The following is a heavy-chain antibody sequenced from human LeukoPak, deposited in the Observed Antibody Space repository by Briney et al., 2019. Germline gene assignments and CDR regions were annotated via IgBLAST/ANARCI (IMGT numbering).Heavy chain of an antibody. Sequence: PGGSLRLSCAASGFTFSSYEMNWVRQAPGKGLEWVSYISSSSRHIYYADSVKGRFTIFRDDAKNSLFLQMDSLRVEDTAMYYCVRDFSTVTTAYLHHWGQGTLLTVSS. CDR2: ISSSSRHI. CDR3: VRDFSTVTTAYLHH. V-gene: IGHV3-21*05. CDR1: GFTFSSYE. D-gene: IGHD4-17*01. J-gene: IGHJ1*01.